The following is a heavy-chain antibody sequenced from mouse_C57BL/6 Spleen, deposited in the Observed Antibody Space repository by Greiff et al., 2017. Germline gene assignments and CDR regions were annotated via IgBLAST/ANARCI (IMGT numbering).Heavy chain of an antibody. CDR1: GFSFTSYC. J-gene: IGHJ4*01. CDR3: ARHADDSGGDYAMDY. V-gene: IGHV2-6-1*01. D-gene: IGHD2-3*01. Sequence: VQLKESGPGLVAPSQSLSITCTVSGFSFTSYCVHWVRQPPGKGLEWLGVIWSDGSTTYNSALKYRLFISKDNSKSQVFLKMNSLQTDDTAMYDAARHADDSGGDYAMDYWGQGTSVTVSS. CDR2: IWSDGST.